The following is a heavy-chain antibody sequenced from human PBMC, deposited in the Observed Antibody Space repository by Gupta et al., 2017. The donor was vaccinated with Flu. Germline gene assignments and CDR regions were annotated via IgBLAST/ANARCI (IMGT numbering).Heavy chain of an antibody. Sequence: EVQLLESGGGLVQPGGPLRLSCAASGFTFGSYAMSWFRQAPGKGLEWVSSISVKGAGTYYADSVKGRFTISRDNYLQMNSLRVDDTAVYYCAKYDGAFDPWGQGTLVTVSS. CDR2: ISVKGAGT. CDR1: GFTFGSYA. V-gene: IGHV3-23*01. J-gene: IGHJ5*02. D-gene: IGHD3-16*01. CDR3: AKYDGAFDP.